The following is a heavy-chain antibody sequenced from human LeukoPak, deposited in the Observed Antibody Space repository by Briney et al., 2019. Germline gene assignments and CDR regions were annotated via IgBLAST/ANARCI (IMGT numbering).Heavy chain of an antibody. CDR1: GGSISSYY. J-gene: IGHJ5*02. Sequence: PSETLSLTCTVSGGSISSYYCSWIRQPAGKGLEWIGRIYTSGSTNYNPSLKSRVTMSVDTSKNQFSLKLSSVTAADTAVYYCARDVGYCSSTSCYNWFDPWGREPWSSSPQ. V-gene: IGHV4-4*07. CDR2: IYTSGST. D-gene: IGHD2-2*01. CDR3: ARDVGYCSSTSCYNWFDP.